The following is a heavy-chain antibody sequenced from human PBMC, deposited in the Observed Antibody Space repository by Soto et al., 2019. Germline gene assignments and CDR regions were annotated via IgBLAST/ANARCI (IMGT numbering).Heavy chain of an antibody. D-gene: IGHD6-13*01. CDR1: GFAFSGSA. CDR3: ATLTNSWYGGDYHPYMDA. Sequence: GGSLRLSCAVSGFAFSGSALHWVRQASGRGLEWVGRIRIKANNYATTYGDSVKGRFTISRDDSRNTAFLQMDSLRPDDTAVYYCATLTNSWYGGDYHPYMDAWGIGTTVTVSS. V-gene: IGHV3-73*01. CDR2: IRIKANNYAT. J-gene: IGHJ6*03.